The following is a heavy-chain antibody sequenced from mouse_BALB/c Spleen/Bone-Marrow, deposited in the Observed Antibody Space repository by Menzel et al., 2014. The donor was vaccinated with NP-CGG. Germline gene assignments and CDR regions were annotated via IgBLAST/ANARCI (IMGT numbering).Heavy chain of an antibody. CDR1: CYSFTRYW. D-gene: IGHD4-1*01. CDR2: IHPSDSET. CDR3: ARRERTGMNY. V-gene: IGHV1-61*01. J-gene: IGHJ2*01. Sequence: QVQLKESGAELVRPGASVKLSRKAFCYSFTRYWVNWVKQRAGQGPWWIGMIHPSDSETRLNQKFKDKATLTVDKSSSTAYMQLSSPTSEDSAVYYCARRERTGMNYWGQGTTLTVSS.